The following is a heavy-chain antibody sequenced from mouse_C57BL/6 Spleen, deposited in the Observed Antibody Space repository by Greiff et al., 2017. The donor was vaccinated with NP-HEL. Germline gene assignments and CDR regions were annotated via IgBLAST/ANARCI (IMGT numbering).Heavy chain of an antibody. V-gene: IGHV5-9-1*02. Sequence: EVKLVESGEGLVKPGGSLKLSCAASGFTFSSYAMSWVRQTPEKRLEWVAYISSGGDYIYYADTVKGRFTISRDNARNTLYLQMSSLKSEDTAMYYCTREDYAYYFDYWGQGTTLTVSS. D-gene: IGHD1-1*01. CDR3: TREDYAYYFDY. CDR2: ISSGGDYI. J-gene: IGHJ2*01. CDR1: GFTFSSYA.